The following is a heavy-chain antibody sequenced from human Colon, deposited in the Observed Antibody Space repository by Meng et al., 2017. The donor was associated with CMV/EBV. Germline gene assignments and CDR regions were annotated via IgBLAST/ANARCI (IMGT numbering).Heavy chain of an antibody. J-gene: IGHJ4*02. Sequence: GESLKISCAASGFTFSSYNMNWVRQAPGKGLEWVSSITSGSSDIYYADSMKGRFTISRDNAKNSLYLQMNSLRAEDTAVYYCASYTWIQLSIWGPGTLVTVSS. CDR2: ITSGSSDI. CDR1: GFTFSSYN. D-gene: IGHD5-18*01. V-gene: IGHV3-21*01. CDR3: ASYTWIQLSI.